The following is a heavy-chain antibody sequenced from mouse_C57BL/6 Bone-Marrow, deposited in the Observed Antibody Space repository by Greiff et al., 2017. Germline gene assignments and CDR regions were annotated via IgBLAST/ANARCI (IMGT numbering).Heavy chain of an antibody. V-gene: IGHV5-9-1*02. CDR3: TRRGLWPHYYAMDY. Sequence: EVKLMESGEGLVKPGGSLKLSCAASGFTFSSYAMSWVRQTPEKRLAWVAYISSGGDYIYYADTVKGRFTISRDNARNTLYLQMSSLKSEDTAMXYCTRRGLWPHYYAMDYWGQGTSVTVSS. D-gene: IGHD1-1*02. CDR2: ISSGGDYI. J-gene: IGHJ4*01. CDR1: GFTFSSYA.